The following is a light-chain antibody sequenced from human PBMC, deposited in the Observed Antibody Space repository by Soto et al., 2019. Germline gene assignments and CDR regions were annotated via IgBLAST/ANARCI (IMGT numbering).Light chain of an antibody. V-gene: IGKV1-39*01. CDR1: QSIGTY. CDR2: AAS. CDR3: QQSYTTSWT. J-gene: IGKJ1*01. Sequence: DIQMAQSPSSLSASVGDRVTITCRASQSIGTYLNWYQQTPGKPPKLLIYAASSLQSGVPSRFSGSGSGTDFTLTISSLQAEDFAAYYCQQSYTTSWTFGQGTKVEI.